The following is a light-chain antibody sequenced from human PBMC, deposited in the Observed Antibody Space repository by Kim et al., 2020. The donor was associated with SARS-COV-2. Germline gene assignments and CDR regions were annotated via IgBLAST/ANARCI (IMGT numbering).Light chain of an antibody. Sequence: ASVGDRVPITCRATQDIGNYLAWYQHRPGKAPRLLIHSASTLYSGIPSRFRGSGSGTEFPLTLSSLQPEDFATYYCHQLSSHPFTFGGGTKVDIK. CDR3: HQLSSHPFT. J-gene: IGKJ4*01. CDR2: SAS. V-gene: IGKV1-9*01. CDR1: QDIGNY.